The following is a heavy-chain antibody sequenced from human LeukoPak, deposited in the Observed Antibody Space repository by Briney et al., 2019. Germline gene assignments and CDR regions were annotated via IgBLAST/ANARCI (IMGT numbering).Heavy chain of an antibody. CDR1: GGSIISSNYY. CDR3: TSGYFVHTFDF. J-gene: IGHJ4*02. V-gene: IGHV4-39*02. Sequence: SETLSLTCSVSGGSIISSNYYWGWIRQPPGKGLEWIGNIYHSGSTYYNPSLKSRVTISVDTSKNDFSLKLISMTAADTSIYYCTSGYFVHTFDFWGQGTLVTVSS. CDR2: IYHSGST. D-gene: IGHD2-2*03.